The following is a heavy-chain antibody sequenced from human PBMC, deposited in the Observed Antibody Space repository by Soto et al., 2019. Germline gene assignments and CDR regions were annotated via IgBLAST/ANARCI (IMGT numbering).Heavy chain of an antibody. J-gene: IGHJ6*02. CDR1: GFTFSSYW. V-gene: IGHV3-7*03. D-gene: IGHD3-10*01. Sequence: EVQLVESGGGLVQPGGSLSLSCAASGFTFSSYWMSWVRQAPGKGLEWVANMKQDGIEKYYVDSVKGRFTISRDNAKNSRYPQMNRLRAEDTAVYYCARNPPMTRGNGMDVWGQGTTVTVSS. CDR2: MKQDGIEK. CDR3: ARNPPMTRGNGMDV.